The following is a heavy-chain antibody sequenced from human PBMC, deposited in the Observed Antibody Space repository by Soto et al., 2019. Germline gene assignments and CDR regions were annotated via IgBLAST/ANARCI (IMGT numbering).Heavy chain of an antibody. J-gene: IGHJ4*02. V-gene: IGHV4-59*01. CDR1: GASMNNYY. Sequence: PSEPVSLTCTVSGASMNNYYWSWIRQAPGKGLQYIGYISYMGTTNYNPSLKSRVTISVDTSKNQFSLKLTSVTAADTALYYCTKSGVGYVNSGYYGGDYDCWGRRTLVTVSS. D-gene: IGHD3-22*01. CDR2: ISYMGTT. CDR3: TKSGVGYVNSGYYGGDYDC.